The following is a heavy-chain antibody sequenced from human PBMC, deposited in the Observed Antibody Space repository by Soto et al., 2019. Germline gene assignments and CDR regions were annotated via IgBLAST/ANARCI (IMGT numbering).Heavy chain of an antibody. CDR2: ISSGGTYI. V-gene: IGHV3-74*01. Sequence: EVQLVESGGGLVQPGGSLRLSCAASGFTLSTYWMHWVRQVPGKGLVWVSRISSGGTYINYADSVKGRFTISRDSARNTLFLQMNYLTGEDTAVYYCARTFVDGMAGFGPWGQGTLVTVSS. CDR3: ARTFVDGMAGFGP. CDR1: GFTLSTYW. D-gene: IGHD2-15*01. J-gene: IGHJ5*02.